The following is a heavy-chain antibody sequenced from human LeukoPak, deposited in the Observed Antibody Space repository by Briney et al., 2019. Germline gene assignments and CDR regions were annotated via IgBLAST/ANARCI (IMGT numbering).Heavy chain of an antibody. CDR3: ARASRDYGGKPFDY. CDR2: IYYSGST. D-gene: IGHD4-23*01. Sequence: SETLSLTCTVSVGSISSSSYYWGWIRQPPGKGLEWIGSIYYSGSTYYNPSLKSRVTISVDTSKNQFSLKLSSATAADTAVYYCARASRDYGGKPFDYWGQGTLVTVSS. J-gene: IGHJ4*02. V-gene: IGHV4-39*07. CDR1: VGSISSSSYY.